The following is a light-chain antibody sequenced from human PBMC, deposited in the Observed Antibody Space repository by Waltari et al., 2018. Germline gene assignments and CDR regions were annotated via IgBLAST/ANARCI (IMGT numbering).Light chain of an antibody. J-gene: IGLJ2*01. V-gene: IGLV2-8*01. Sequence: QSALTQPPSASGSPGQSVAISCPGTSSDVGGYNYVSWYQQHPGKAPKPIIYEVSKGPAGVPGCFSCANVGSTASLTVSGRQADDEADFYCSSYAGSNDPVVFGGGTKLTVL. CDR3: SSYAGSNDPVV. CDR1: SSDVGGYNY. CDR2: EVS.